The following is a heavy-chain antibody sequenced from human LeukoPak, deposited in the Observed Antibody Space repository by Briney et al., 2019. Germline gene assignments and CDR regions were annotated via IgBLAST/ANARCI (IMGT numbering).Heavy chain of an antibody. D-gene: IGHD5-18*01. CDR3: AKSGIIQGYYFYYMDV. CDR1: GFTFDDYA. CDR2: ISWKSDRI. V-gene: IGHV3-9*01. Sequence: GGSLRLSCAASGFTFDDYAMHWVRQAPGKGLEWVSGISWKSDRIGYADSVKGRFTISRDNPKNSLYLQMNSLRAEDTALYYCAKSGIIQGYYFYYMDVWGKGTTVTISS. J-gene: IGHJ6*03.